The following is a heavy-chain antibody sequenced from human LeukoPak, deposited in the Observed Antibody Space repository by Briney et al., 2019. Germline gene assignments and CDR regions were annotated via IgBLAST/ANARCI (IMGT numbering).Heavy chain of an antibody. CDR2: IYTSGST. D-gene: IGHD4-11*01. V-gene: IGHV4-4*07. CDR1: GGSISSYY. CDR3: ARGPNDYSNYGDFDY. Sequence: PSETLSLTCTVSGGSISSYYWSWLRQPAGKGLEWIGRIYTSGSTNYNPSLKSRVTMSVDTSKNQFSLKLSSVTAADTAVYYCARGPNDYSNYGDFDYWGQGTLVTVSS. J-gene: IGHJ4*02.